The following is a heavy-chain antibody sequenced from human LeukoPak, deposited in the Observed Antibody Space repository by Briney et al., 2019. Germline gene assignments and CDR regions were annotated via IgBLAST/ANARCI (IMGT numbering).Heavy chain of an antibody. Sequence: PGESLKISCKGSGYSFTSYWIGWVRQMPGKGLEWMGIIYPGDSDTRYSPSFQGQVTISADKSISTAYLQWSSLKASDTAMYYCARGPNSANWNLILGAFDIWGQGTMVTVSS. CDR2: IYPGDSDT. CDR3: ARGPNSANWNLILGAFDI. V-gene: IGHV5-51*01. CDR1: GYSFTSYW. J-gene: IGHJ3*02. D-gene: IGHD1-7*01.